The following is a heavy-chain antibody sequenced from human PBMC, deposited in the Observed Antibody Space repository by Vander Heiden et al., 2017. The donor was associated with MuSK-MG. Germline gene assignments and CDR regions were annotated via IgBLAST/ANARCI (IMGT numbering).Heavy chain of an antibody. CDR2: ISGSGGST. J-gene: IGHJ4*02. CDR3: AKGTPLWRDTNFDY. Sequence: EVQLLESGGVLVQPGGSLRLSCAASGFTFSSDGMSWVRQARGKGLEWVSAISGSGGSTYYADSVKGRFTISRDNSKNTLYLQMNSLRAEDTAVYYCAKGTPLWRDTNFDYWGQGTLVTVSS. D-gene: IGHD5-18*01. V-gene: IGHV3-23*01. CDR1: GFTFSSDG.